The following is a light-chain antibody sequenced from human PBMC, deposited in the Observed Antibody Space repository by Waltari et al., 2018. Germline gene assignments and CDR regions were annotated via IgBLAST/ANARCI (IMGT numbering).Light chain of an antibody. V-gene: IGKV3-20*01. Sequence: EIAFTQSPGTLSLSPGERATLSCRASQTISGSWLTWYQRNPGQAPRLLIYGASSRATGIPVRFSGSGSGTDFTLTISRLEPEDSAVYYCQQYDGSSVTFGGGTKVEVK. CDR1: QTISGSW. J-gene: IGKJ4*01. CDR3: QQYDGSSVT. CDR2: GAS.